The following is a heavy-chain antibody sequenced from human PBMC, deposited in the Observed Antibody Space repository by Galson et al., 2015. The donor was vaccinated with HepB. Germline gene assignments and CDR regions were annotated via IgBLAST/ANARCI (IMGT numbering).Heavy chain of an antibody. CDR3: ARDVYSSGWYGDYYYGMDV. CDR2: ISSSSTYI. CDR1: GFTVSTYI. Sequence: SLRLSCAASGFTVSTYIMNWVRQAPRKGLEWVSSISSSSTYIYYADSVKGRFTISGDNAKNSLYLQMNSLRAEYTAVYYCARDVYSSGWYGDYYYGMDVWGQGTTVTVSS. V-gene: IGHV3-21*01. J-gene: IGHJ6*02. D-gene: IGHD6-19*01.